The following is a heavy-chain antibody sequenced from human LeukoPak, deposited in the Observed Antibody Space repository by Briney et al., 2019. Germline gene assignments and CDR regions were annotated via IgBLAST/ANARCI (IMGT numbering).Heavy chain of an antibody. CDR1: GFAFSSYG. Sequence: GRSLRLSCAASGFAFSSYGMHWVRQAPGKGLEWVAVIWYDGSNKYYADSVKGRFTISRDNSKNTLYLQLNSLRAEDTAVFHCARDRAGIAGTTYYFDYWGQGTLVTVSS. CDR2: IWYDGSNK. D-gene: IGHD1-7*01. V-gene: IGHV3-33*01. CDR3: ARDRAGIAGTTYYFDY. J-gene: IGHJ4*02.